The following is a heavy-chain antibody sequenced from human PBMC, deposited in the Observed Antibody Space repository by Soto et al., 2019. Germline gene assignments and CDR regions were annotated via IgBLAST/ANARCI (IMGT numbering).Heavy chain of an antibody. V-gene: IGHV3-23*01. CDR1: GFTFSSYA. D-gene: IGHD3-22*01. J-gene: IGHJ4*02. CDR3: ACSLYYYDSSGYY. Sequence: GGSLRLSCAASGFTFSSYAMSWVRQAPGKGLEWVSAISGSGGSTYYADSVKGRFNISRDNSKNTLYLQMNSLRAEDTAVYYCACSLYYYDSSGYYLGQGTLVTSPQ. CDR2: ISGSGGST.